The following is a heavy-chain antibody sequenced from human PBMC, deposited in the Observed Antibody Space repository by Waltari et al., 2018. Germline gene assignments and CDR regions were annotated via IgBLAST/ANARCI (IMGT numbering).Heavy chain of an antibody. Sequence: QVQLQESGPGLVKPSQTLSLTCTVSGGSISSGSYYWSWIRQPAGKGLEWIGYIYTSGSTNYNPSLKSRVTISVDTSKNQFSLKLSSVTAADTAVYYCARDLPSYYDSSGYAYWGQGTLVTVSS. D-gene: IGHD3-22*01. CDR2: IYTSGST. CDR1: GGSISSGSYY. J-gene: IGHJ4*02. V-gene: IGHV4-61*09. CDR3: ARDLPSYYDSSGYAY.